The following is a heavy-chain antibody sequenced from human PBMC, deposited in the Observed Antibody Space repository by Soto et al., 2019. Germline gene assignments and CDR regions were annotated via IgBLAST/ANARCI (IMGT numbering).Heavy chain of an antibody. CDR2: ISAYNGNT. V-gene: IGHV1-18*04. Sequence: ASVKVSCKASGYTFTSYGISWVRQAPGQGLEWMGWISAYNGNTNYAQKLQGRATMTTDTSTSTAYMELRSLRSDDTAVYYCARDLTRQLVFSYYYYYGMDVWGQGTTVTVSS. CDR1: GYTFTSYG. CDR3: ARDLTRQLVFSYYYYYGMDV. D-gene: IGHD6-6*01. J-gene: IGHJ6*02.